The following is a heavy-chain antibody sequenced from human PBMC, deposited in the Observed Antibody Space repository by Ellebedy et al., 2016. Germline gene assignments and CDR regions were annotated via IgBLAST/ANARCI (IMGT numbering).Heavy chain of an antibody. CDR1: GYTFTSYA. D-gene: IGHD6-13*01. V-gene: IGHV7-4-1*02. CDR2: INTNTGNP. CDR3: ARDLAAGQRYYYYGMDV. J-gene: IGHJ6*02. Sequence: ASAKVSCKASGYTFTSYAMNWVRQAPGQGLEWMGWINTNTGNPTYAQGFTGRFVFSLDTSVSTAYLQISSLKAEDTAVYYCARDLAAGQRYYYYGMDVWGQGTTVTVSS.